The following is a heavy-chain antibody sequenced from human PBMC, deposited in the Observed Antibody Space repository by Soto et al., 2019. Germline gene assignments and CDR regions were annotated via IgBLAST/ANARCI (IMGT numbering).Heavy chain of an antibody. Sequence: AASVKVSCKASGYSFTDYHIHWVRRAPGQGLEWLGRINPKSGGTSTAQKFQGWVTMTTDTSISTASMELTRLTSDYTAIYYCARGDSTDCSNGVCSFFYNHDMDVWGQGTTVTVSS. CDR3: ARGDSTDCSNGVCSFFYNHDMDV. D-gene: IGHD2-8*01. CDR2: INPKSGGT. J-gene: IGHJ6*02. V-gene: IGHV1-2*04. CDR1: GYSFTDYH.